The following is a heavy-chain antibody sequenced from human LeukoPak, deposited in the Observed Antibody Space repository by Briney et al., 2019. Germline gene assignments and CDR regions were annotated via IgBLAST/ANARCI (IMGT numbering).Heavy chain of an antibody. CDR2: IYYSGST. CDR3: ARDRGIAAAADAFDI. J-gene: IGHJ3*02. CDR1: GGSISSSTYY. Sequence: SDTLSLTCTVSGGSISSSTYYWGCIRQPPGKGLEWIGGIYYSGSTYYNPSLKSRVTISVDTSKNQFSLKLNSVTAADTAVYYCARDRGIAAAADAFDIWGQGTMVTVSS. V-gene: IGHV4-39*07. D-gene: IGHD6-13*01.